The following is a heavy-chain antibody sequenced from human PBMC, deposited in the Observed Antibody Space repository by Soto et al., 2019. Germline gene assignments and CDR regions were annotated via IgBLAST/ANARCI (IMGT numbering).Heavy chain of an antibody. CDR1: GFTFSSYS. CDR2: ISSSSSYI. J-gene: IGHJ3*02. CDR3: ARDPHCSGGSCYSSAFDI. Sequence: EVQLVESGGGLVKPGGSLRLSCAASGFTFSSYSMNWVRQAPGKGLEWVSSISSSSSYIYYADSVKGRFTISRDNAKNSLDLQMNSLRAEDTAVYYCARDPHCSGGSCYSSAFDIWGQGTMVTVSS. D-gene: IGHD2-15*01. V-gene: IGHV3-21*01.